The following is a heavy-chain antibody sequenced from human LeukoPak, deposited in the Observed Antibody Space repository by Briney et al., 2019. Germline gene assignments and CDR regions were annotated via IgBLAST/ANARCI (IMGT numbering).Heavy chain of an antibody. D-gene: IGHD3-22*01. CDR1: EFTVSSNY. J-gene: IGHJ3*02. CDR2: IYSGGST. CDR3: ARSLHFDKAFDI. Sequence: GGSLRLSCAASEFTVSSNYMSWVRQAPGKGLEWVSLIYSGGSTYYADSVKGRFTISRDNSKNTLYLQMNSLRAEDTAVYYCARSLHFDKAFDIWGQGTMVTVSS. V-gene: IGHV3-53*01.